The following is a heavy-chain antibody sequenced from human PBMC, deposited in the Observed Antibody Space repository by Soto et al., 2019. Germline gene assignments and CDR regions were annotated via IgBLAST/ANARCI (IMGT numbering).Heavy chain of an antibody. D-gene: IGHD5-12*01. CDR1: GGTFSSYA. Sequence: RASVKVSCKASGGTFSSYAISWVRRAPGQGLEWMGGIIPIFGTANYAQKFQGRVTIIADKSTSTAYMELSSLRSEDTAVYYCARDRSGYEYYFDYWGQGTLVTVSS. CDR2: IIPIFGTA. CDR3: ARDRSGYEYYFDY. J-gene: IGHJ4*02. V-gene: IGHV1-69*06.